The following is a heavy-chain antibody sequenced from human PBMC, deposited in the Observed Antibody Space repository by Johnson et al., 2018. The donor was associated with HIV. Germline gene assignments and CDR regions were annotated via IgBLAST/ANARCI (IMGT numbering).Heavy chain of an antibody. CDR2: IYSGGST. CDR1: GITVSSNY. Sequence: VQLVESGGGLVQPGGSLRLSCAASGITVSSNYMTWVRQAPGKGLEWVAVIYSGGSTYYADSVKGRFTISRDNSKNTLYLQMNSLRAEDTAVYYCARPTRSSIAAAGDDAFDIWGQGTMVTVSS. J-gene: IGHJ3*02. V-gene: IGHV3-66*02. D-gene: IGHD6-13*01. CDR3: ARPTRSSIAAAGDDAFDI.